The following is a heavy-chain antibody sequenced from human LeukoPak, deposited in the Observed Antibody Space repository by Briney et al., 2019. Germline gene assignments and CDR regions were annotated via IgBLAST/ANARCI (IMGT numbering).Heavy chain of an antibody. CDR3: ARSGYLHCSSTSCYTPTFDY. CDR2: INPNRGGT. CDR1: GYTFTGYY. Sequence: ASVKVSCKASGYTFTGYYMHWVRQAPGQGLEWMGWINPNRGGTNYAQKFQGWVTMTRDTSISTAYMELSRLRSDDTAVYYCARSGYLHCSSTSCYTPTFDYWGQGTLVTVSS. D-gene: IGHD2-2*02. V-gene: IGHV1-2*04. J-gene: IGHJ4*02.